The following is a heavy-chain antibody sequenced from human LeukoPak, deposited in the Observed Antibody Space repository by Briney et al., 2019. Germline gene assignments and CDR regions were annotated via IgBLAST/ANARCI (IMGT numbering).Heavy chain of an antibody. CDR1: GGSISSSSYY. Sequence: PSETLSLTCTVSGGSISSSSYYWSWIRQPAGKGLEWIGRIHTSGSTNYNPSLKSRVTMSVDTSKNQFSLKLSSVTAADTAVYYCARDRYYYDSSGYYSLDYWGQGTLVTVSS. CDR2: IHTSGST. V-gene: IGHV4-61*02. J-gene: IGHJ4*02. D-gene: IGHD3-22*01. CDR3: ARDRYYYDSSGYYSLDY.